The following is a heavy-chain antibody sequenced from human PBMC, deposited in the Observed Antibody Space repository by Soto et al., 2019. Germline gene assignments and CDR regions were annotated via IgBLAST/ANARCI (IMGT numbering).Heavy chain of an antibody. CDR3: ARAEAALSVSVRYYGMDV. Sequence: ASVKVSCKASGNSFTTYYMHWVRQAPGQGLEWMGIINPSGGRTTYAQKFQGRVTMTRDTSTSTFHMELSSLRSEDTAVYYCARAEAALSVSVRYYGMDVWGQGTTVTVSS. CDR1: GNSFTTYY. D-gene: IGHD3-10*01. J-gene: IGHJ6*02. CDR2: INPSGGRT. V-gene: IGHV1-46*01.